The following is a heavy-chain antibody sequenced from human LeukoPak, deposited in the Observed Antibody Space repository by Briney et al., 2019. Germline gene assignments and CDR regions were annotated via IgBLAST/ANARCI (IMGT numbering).Heavy chain of an antibody. J-gene: IGHJ4*02. V-gene: IGHV4-59*01. D-gene: IGHD6-19*01. CDR1: GGSISSYY. Sequence: SETLSLTCTVSGGSISSYYWSWIRQPPGKGLEWIGYIYYSGSTNYNPSPKSRVTISADTSKNQFSLKLSSVTAADTAMYYCARDEGYSSGWYLGYWGQGTLVTVSS. CDR3: ARDEGYSSGWYLGY. CDR2: IYYSGST.